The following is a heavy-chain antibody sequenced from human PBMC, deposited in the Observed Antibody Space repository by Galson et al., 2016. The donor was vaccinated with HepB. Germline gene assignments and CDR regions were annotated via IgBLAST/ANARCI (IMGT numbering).Heavy chain of an antibody. V-gene: IGHV3-30*09. CDR2: ISNDGSNK. D-gene: IGHD3-16*01. CDR3: ARLIASPWNDYYYYGMDV. Sequence: SLRLSCADSGFIFRSYAMNWVRQAPGKGLEWLAVISNDGSNKYYADSVKGRFAISRDNSKNTLYLQTNSLRAEDTAVYYCARLIASPWNDYYYYGMDVWGKGTTVTVSS. CDR1: GFIFRSYA. J-gene: IGHJ6*04.